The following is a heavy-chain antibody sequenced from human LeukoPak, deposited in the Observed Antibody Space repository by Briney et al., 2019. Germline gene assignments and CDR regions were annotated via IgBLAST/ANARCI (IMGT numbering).Heavy chain of an antibody. CDR1: GGSFSGYY. V-gene: IGHV4-34*01. J-gene: IGHJ6*03. Sequence: PSETLSLTCAAYGGSFSGYYWSWIRQPPGKGLEWIGEINHSGSTNYNPSLKSRVTISVDTSKNQFSLKLSSVTAADTAVYYCARGVADYYYYMDVWGKGNTVTVSS. CDR2: INHSGST. CDR3: ARGVADYYYYMDV. D-gene: IGHD2-15*01.